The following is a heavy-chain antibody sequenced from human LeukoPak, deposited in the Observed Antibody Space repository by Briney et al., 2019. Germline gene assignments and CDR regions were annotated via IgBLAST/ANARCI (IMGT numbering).Heavy chain of an antibody. Sequence: ASVKVSCKASGYTFTSYGISWVRQAPGQGLEWMGWISAYNGNTNYAQKFQGRVTITADESTSTAYMELSSLRSEDTAVYYCARANWNYDWFDPWGQGTLVTVSS. V-gene: IGHV1-18*01. CDR1: GYTFTSYG. CDR3: ARANWNYDWFDP. CDR2: ISAYNGNT. J-gene: IGHJ5*02. D-gene: IGHD1-7*01.